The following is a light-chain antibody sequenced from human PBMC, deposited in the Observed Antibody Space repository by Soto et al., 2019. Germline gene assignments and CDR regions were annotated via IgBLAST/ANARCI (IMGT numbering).Light chain of an antibody. J-gene: IGKJ1*01. V-gene: IGKV3-20*01. CDR2: GAS. CDR1: QSVGSNV. Sequence: EIVLTQAPGTLSLSPGERATLSCRASQSVGSNVLAWYQQKRGQAPRLLIYGASNRATGIPDKFSDSGSGTDFTLTISRLEPEDFAVYYCKQYNTSPRTVGEGPKVEIK. CDR3: KQYNTSPRT.